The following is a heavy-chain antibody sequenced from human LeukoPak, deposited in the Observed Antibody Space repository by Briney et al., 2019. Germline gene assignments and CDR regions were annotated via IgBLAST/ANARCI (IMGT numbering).Heavy chain of an antibody. CDR2: NYFRGMT. Sequence: PSETLSLTCTVSGDSISTTSSFWHWIRQPPGKGRESIGNNYFRGMTYCKPSLKSRVTISVDTSKNQLSLQLTSLTATDTAVYYCARQRRIVGGHFYHFDYWGQGTLVTVSS. D-gene: IGHD1-26*01. CDR3: ARQRRIVGGHFYHFDY. V-gene: IGHV4-39*01. CDR1: GDSISTTSSF. J-gene: IGHJ4*02.